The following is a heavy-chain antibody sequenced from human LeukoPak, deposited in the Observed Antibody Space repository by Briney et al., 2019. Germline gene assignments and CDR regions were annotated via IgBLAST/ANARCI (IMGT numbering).Heavy chain of an antibody. Sequence: GGSLRLSCAASGFTFSSYAMSWVRQAPGKGLEWVSAISGSGGSTYYADSVKGRFTISRDNSKNTLYLQMNSLRAEDTAVYYCAKDRPPFTIFGVDFDYWGQGTLVTVSS. CDR2: ISGSGGST. CDR1: GFTFSSYA. CDR3: AKDRPPFTIFGVDFDY. V-gene: IGHV3-23*01. D-gene: IGHD3-3*01. J-gene: IGHJ4*02.